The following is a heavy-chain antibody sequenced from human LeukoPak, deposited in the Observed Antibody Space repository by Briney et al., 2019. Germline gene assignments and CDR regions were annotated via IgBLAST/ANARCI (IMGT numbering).Heavy chain of an antibody. CDR3: ARAGYSNYGGYYYYMDV. CDR1: GYTFTGYY. D-gene: IGHD4-11*01. J-gene: IGHJ6*03. CDR2: INPNSGGT. Sequence: ASVKVSCKASGYTFTGYYMHRVRQAPGQGLEWMGWINPNSGGTNYAQKFQGRVTMTRDTSISTAYMELSRLRSDDTAVYYCARAGYSNYGGYYYYMDVWGKGTTVTVSS. V-gene: IGHV1-2*02.